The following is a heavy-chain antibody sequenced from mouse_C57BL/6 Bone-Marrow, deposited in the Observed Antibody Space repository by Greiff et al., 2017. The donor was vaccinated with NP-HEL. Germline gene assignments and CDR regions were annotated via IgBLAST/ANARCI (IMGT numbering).Heavy chain of an antibody. CDR1: GYTFTDYE. CDR2: IDPETGGT. CDR3: TSHYYGSSYNMDY. J-gene: IGHJ4*01. V-gene: IGHV1-15*01. Sequence: QVQLKQSGAELVRPGASVTLSCKASGYTFTDYEMHWVKQTPVHGLEWIGAIDPETGGTAYNQKFKGKAILTADKSSSTAYMELRSLTSEDSAVYYCTSHYYGSSYNMDYWGQGTSVTVSS. D-gene: IGHD1-1*01.